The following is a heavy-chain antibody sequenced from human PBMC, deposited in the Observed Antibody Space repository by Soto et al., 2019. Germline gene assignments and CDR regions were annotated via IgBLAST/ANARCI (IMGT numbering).Heavy chain of an antibody. V-gene: IGHV5-51*01. Sequence: PVEPLKISCKGSGYSFTSYWIGWVRQMPWKGLEWRGTIYPGDSDTRYSPSFQGQVTISADKSIRTAYLQWSSLKASDTAMYYRARYHVGGSSWYWFDPWGQGTLVSVSS. CDR3: ARYHVGGSSWYWFDP. CDR1: GYSFTSYW. J-gene: IGHJ5*02. CDR2: IYPGDSDT. D-gene: IGHD6-13*01.